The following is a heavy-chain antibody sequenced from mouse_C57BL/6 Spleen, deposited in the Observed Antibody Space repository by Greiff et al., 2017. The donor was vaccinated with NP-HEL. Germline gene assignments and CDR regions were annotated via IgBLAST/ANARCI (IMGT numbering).Heavy chain of an antibody. CDR1: GYAFSSSW. Sequence: VQLQQSGPELVKPGASVKISCKASGYAFSSSWMNWVKQRPGKGLEWIGRIYPGDGDTNYNGKFKGKATLTADKSSSTAYMQLSSLTSEDSAVYCGAGYGSSHFAYWGQGTLVTVSA. CDR3: AGYGSSHFAY. CDR2: IYPGDGDT. D-gene: IGHD1-1*01. V-gene: IGHV1-82*01. J-gene: IGHJ3*01.